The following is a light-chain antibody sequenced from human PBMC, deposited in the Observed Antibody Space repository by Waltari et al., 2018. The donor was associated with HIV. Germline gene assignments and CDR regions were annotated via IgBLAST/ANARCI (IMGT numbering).Light chain of an antibody. Sequence: DIQMTQSPSTLSASVGDRVSITCRASEYINTWLAWYQQKPGKAPKLLIYKASILESGVPSRFSGSGSGTEFTLTISNLQPDDHGTYYCQHYYTFFRTFGQGTKVEIK. CDR3: QHYYTFFRT. V-gene: IGKV1-5*03. CDR2: KAS. J-gene: IGKJ1*01. CDR1: EYINTW.